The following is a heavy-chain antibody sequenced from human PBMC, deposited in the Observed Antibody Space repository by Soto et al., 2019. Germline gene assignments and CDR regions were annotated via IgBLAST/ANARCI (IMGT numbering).Heavy chain of an antibody. CDR3: AIDPLLDFWSGYQPIYFDY. CDR2: ISSSSSTI. Sequence: PGGSLRLSCAASGFTFSSYSMNWVRQAPGKGLEWVSYISSSSSTIYYADSVKGRFTISRDNAKNSLYLQMNSLRAEDTAVYYCAIDPLLDFWSGYQPIYFDYWGQGTLVTVAS. D-gene: IGHD3-3*01. V-gene: IGHV3-48*01. J-gene: IGHJ4*02. CDR1: GFTFSSYS.